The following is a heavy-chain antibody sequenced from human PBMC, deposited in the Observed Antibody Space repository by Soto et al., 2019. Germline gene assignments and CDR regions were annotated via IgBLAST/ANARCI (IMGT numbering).Heavy chain of an antibody. Sequence: PAETLSLTCSVSGASVKSRRFYWGWIRQTPGKGLEWIGSIVSSGAMHPNPSLRSRIDISLDSSQNKLSLDLFSVTAADTSVYYCARQETASGSHYLSPCGHWGQGILVTVSS. CDR1: GASVKSRRFY. D-gene: IGHD2-21*01. CDR2: IVSSGAM. V-gene: IGHV4-39*01. J-gene: IGHJ4*02. CDR3: ARQETASGSHYLSPCGH.